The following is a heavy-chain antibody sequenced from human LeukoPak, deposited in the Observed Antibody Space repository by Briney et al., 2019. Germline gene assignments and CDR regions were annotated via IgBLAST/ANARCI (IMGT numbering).Heavy chain of an antibody. CDR3: ATTSTNYGDYVREGKRYYGMDV. J-gene: IGHJ6*02. V-gene: IGHV1-3*01. D-gene: IGHD4-17*01. CDR2: INGVNGNA. Sequence: ASVKVSCKASGYTFTNYAMHWVRQAPGQRLEWMGWINGVNGNAYYSQNFQGRVTITRDTSANTVYMELSSLRSEDTAVYYCATTSTNYGDYVREGKRYYGMDVWGQGTTVTVSS. CDR1: GYTFTNYA.